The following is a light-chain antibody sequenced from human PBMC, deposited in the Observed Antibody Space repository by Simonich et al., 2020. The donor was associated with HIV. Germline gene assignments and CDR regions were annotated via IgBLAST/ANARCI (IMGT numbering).Light chain of an antibody. J-gene: IGLJ3*02. Sequence: NFMLTQSHSVSESPGKTVTISCTRNSGSIASNDVQWYQQRPGSSPTTLIYKDHQRCSWVPDRFSGSIDSSSNSASLIISGLKTEDEADYYCQSYDSGNRVFGGGTKLTVL. V-gene: IGLV6-57*01. CDR2: KDH. CDR3: QSYDSGNRV. CDR1: SGSIASND.